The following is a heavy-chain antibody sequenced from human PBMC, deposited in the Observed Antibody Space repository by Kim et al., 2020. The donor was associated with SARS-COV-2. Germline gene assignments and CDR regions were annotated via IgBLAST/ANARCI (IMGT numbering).Heavy chain of an antibody. CDR3: ARHGYDFWSGPGGY. J-gene: IGHJ4*02. D-gene: IGHD3-3*01. V-gene: IGHV4-39*01. CDR2: IYYSGST. Sequence: SETLSLTCTVSGGSISSSSYYWGWIRQPPGKGLEWIGSIYYSGSTYYNPSLKSRVTISVDTSKNQFSLKLSSVTAADTAVYYCARHGYDFWSGPGGYWGQGTLVTVSS. CDR1: GGSISSSSYY.